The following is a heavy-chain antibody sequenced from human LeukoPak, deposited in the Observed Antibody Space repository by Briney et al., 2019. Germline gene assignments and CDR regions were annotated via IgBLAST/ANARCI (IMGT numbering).Heavy chain of an antibody. CDR1: GFAFSSYA. D-gene: IGHD6-13*01. V-gene: IGHV3-23*01. CDR2: ISGSGDST. CDR3: AKSLGYSSSWYYFDY. Sequence: GGSLRLSCAASGFAFSSYAMSWVRQAPGKGLEWVSAISGSGDSTYYADSVKGRFTISRDNSKNTLYLQMNSLRAEDTAVYYCAKSLGYSSSWYYFDYWGRGTLVTVSS. J-gene: IGHJ4*02.